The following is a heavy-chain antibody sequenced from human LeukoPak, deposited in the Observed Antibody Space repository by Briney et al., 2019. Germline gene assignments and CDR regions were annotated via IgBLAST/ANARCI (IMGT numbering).Heavy chain of an antibody. CDR2: ISGSGGST. CDR3: AKATSRSTYSPFDD. CDR1: GFTFSSYA. V-gene: IGHV3-23*01. J-gene: IGHJ4*02. D-gene: IGHD3-3*01. Sequence: GALRLSCAASGFTFSSYAMSWVRQAPGKGLEWVSTISGSGGSTYHADAVKGRFIISRDNSKSTLYLQMNSLRAEDTAVYYCAKATSRSTYSPFDDWGQGTLVTVSS.